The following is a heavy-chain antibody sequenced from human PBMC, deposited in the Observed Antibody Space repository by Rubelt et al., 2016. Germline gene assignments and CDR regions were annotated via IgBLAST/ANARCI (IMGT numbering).Heavy chain of an antibody. D-gene: IGHD3-22*01. CDR1: GFTFSNAW. J-gene: IGHJ4*02. CDR2: INHSGST. CDR3: ARGVDASYDSSGYYYG. V-gene: IGHV4-4*02. Sequence: VQLVESGGGLVKPGGSLRLSCAASGFTFSNAWMSWVRQAPGKGLEWIGEINHSGSTNYNPSLKVRVTISVDTSKNQFSLKLSSVTAADTAVYYCARGVDASYDSSGYYYGWGQGTLVTVSS.